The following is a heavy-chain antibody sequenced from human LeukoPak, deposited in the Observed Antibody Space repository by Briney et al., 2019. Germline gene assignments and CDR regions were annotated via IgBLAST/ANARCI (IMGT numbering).Heavy chain of an antibody. J-gene: IGHJ6*04. V-gene: IGHV3-33*01. CDR3: ARDRDDIVVVPAAIPGGGMDV. D-gene: IGHD2-2*01. Sequence: PGRSLRLSCAASGFTFSSYSMHWVRQAPGKGLEWVAVIWYDGSNKYYADSVKGRFTISRDNSKNTLYLQMNSLRAEDTAVYYCARDRDDIVVVPAAIPGGGMDVWGKGTTVTVSS. CDR1: GFTFSSYS. CDR2: IWYDGSNK.